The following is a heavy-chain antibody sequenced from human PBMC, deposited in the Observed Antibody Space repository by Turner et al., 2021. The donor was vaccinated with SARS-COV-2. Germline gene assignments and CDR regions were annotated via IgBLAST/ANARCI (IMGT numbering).Heavy chain of an antibody. CDR1: GGSISIGGYY. CDR2: IYYSGST. D-gene: IGHD4-17*01. V-gene: IGHV4-31*03. CDR3: ARDYGGNSNYFDY. Sequence: QVQLQESGPGLVKPSQTLSLTCTVSGGSISIGGYYWSWIRQHPGKGLEWIGYIYYSGSTYYNPSLKSRVTISVDTSKNQFSLKLSSMTAADTAVYYCARDYGGNSNYFDYWGQGTLVTVSS. J-gene: IGHJ4*02.